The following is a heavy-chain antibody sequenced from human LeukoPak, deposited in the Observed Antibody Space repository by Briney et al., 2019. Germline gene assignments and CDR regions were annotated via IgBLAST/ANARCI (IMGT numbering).Heavy chain of an antibody. Sequence: GGSLRLSCAASGFTFSNYGMHWVRQAPGKGLEWVAVISYDGSNTFYADSVKGRFTISRDNSKNTLYLQVNSLRAEDTAVYYCAKDPHSSGWYFTAFNYWGQGTLVTVSS. D-gene: IGHD6-19*01. CDR3: AKDPHSSGWYFTAFNY. V-gene: IGHV3-30*18. CDR2: ISYDGSNT. CDR1: GFTFSNYG. J-gene: IGHJ4*02.